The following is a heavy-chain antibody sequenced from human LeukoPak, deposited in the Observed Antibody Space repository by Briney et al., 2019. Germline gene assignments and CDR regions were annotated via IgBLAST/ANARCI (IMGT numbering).Heavy chain of an antibody. J-gene: IGHJ4*02. CDR1: GGSISSYY. Sequence: SETLSLTCTVSGGSISSYYWSWIRQPPGKGLEWIGYIYYSGSTNYNPSLKSRVTISVDTSKNQFSLNLSSVTAADTAVYYCARAPPEWELLGPGYFDYWGQGTLVTVSS. V-gene: IGHV4-59*01. CDR3: ARAPPEWELLGPGYFDY. CDR2: IYYSGST. D-gene: IGHD1-26*01.